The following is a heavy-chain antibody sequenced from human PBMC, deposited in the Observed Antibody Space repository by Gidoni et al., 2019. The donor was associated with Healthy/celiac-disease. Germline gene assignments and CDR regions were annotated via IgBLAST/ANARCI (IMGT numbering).Heavy chain of an antibody. Sequence: EVQQVESGGGLVQPGGSLRLSCAATGFTFSSSCMHWVRQAPGKGLVWVSRINSDGSSTSYADSVKGRFTISRDNAKNTLYLQMNSLRAEDTAVYYCARVIYGYSGSYFRSFDYWGQGTLVTVSS. J-gene: IGHJ4*02. CDR1: GFTFSSSC. CDR3: ARVIYGYSGSYFRSFDY. V-gene: IGHV3-74*01. CDR2: INSDGSST. D-gene: IGHD1-26*01.